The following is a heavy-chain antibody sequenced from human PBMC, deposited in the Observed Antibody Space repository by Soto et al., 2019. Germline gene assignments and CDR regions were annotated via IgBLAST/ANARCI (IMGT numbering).Heavy chain of an antibody. CDR3: VRGNDKYDFWNNWSLDH. V-gene: IGHV4-4*02. CDR2: IYQTGSI. Sequence: SETLSLTCVVSGGSINNNFWSWVRQPPGKGLEWIGEIYQTGSINYNPSLRSRVTISVNKSKNQLSLKLDSLTAADTALYYSVRGNDKYDFWNNWSLDHWGQGTLVTVSS. D-gene: IGHD3-3*01. J-gene: IGHJ4*02. CDR1: GGSINNNFW.